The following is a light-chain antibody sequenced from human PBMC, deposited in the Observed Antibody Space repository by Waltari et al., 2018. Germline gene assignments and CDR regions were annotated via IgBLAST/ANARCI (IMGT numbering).Light chain of an antibody. CDR1: NSNIGSNT. Sequence: QSVLTQPPSASGTPGQRVTISCSGSNSNIGSNTVNWYQHFPGTAPKLLIYRNSQCPSGVPDRFSGSKSGTSASLAISGLQSEDDADYYWAAWDDSLTGSWVFGGGTKLTV. CDR2: RNS. J-gene: IGLJ3*02. V-gene: IGLV1-44*01. CDR3: AAWDDSLTGSWV.